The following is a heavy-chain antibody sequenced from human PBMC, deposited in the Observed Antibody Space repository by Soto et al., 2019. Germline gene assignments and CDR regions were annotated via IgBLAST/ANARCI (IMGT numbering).Heavy chain of an antibody. Sequence: QVQLQQWGAGLLKPSETLSLTCAVYGGSFSGYYWCWIRHPQGKGLEWRGEINHSGSTHYNPSLKSRVTISVDTSKNQFSLKLSSVSAADAAVYYCARGGVGEAWFDPWGQGTLVTVSS. D-gene: IGHD3-16*01. J-gene: IGHJ5*02. CDR3: ARGGVGEAWFDP. CDR1: GGSFSGYY. CDR2: INHSGST. V-gene: IGHV4-34*01.